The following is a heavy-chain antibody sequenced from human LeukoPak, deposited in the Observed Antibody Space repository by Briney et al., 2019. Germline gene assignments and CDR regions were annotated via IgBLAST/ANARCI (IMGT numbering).Heavy chain of an antibody. D-gene: IGHD5-12*01. J-gene: IGHJ5*02. V-gene: IGHV3-30*04. CDR1: GFTFSSYA. CDR2: ISYDGSNK. Sequence: GRSLRLSRAASGFTFSSYAMHWVRQAPGKGLEWVAVISYDGSNKYYADSVKGRFTISRDNSKNTLYLQMNNLRGEDTAIYYCARDAGNSGYGCDLWSQGTLVTVSS. CDR3: ARDAGNSGYGCDL.